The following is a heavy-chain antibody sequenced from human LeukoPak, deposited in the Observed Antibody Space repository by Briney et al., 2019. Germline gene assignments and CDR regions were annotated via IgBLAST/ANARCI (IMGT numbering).Heavy chain of an antibody. D-gene: IGHD3-3*01. Sequence: SETLSLTCAVYAGSFSGYYWSLIRQPPGKGLEWIGEINHSGSTNYNPSLKSRVTISVDTSKNQFSLKLSSATAADTAVYYCARVRRVWARYYDFWSGPYYFDYWGQGTLVTVSS. CDR2: INHSGST. J-gene: IGHJ4*02. CDR1: AGSFSGYY. CDR3: ARVRRVWARYYDFWSGPYYFDY. V-gene: IGHV4-34*01.